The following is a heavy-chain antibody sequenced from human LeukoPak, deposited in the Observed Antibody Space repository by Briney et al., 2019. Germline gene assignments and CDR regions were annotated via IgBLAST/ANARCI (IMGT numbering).Heavy chain of an antibody. D-gene: IGHD2-2*01. CDR1: GYTFTSNY. CDR3: ARGPGIGCSSTSCPSRGRNNWFDP. Sequence: GASVKVSCKAFGYTFTSNYMHWVRQAPGRGPEWMGVISPSGGSTTYAQKFQGRVTMTRDTSISTAYMELSRLRSDDTAVYYCARGPGIGCSSTSCPSRGRNNWFDPWGQGTLVTVSS. J-gene: IGHJ5*02. CDR2: ISPSGGST. V-gene: IGHV1-2*02.